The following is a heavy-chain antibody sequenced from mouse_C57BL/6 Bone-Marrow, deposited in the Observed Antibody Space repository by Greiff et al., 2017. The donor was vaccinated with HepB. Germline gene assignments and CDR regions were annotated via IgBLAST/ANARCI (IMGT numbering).Heavy chain of an antibody. V-gene: IGHV1-54*01. D-gene: IGHD2-1*01. CDR1: GYAFTNYL. CDR3: ARSRDGNYVFAY. J-gene: IGHJ3*01. Sequence: QVQLKQSGAELVRPGTSVKVSCKASGYAFTNYLIEWVKQRPGQGLEWIGVINPGSGGTNYNEKFKGKATLTADKSSSTAYMQLSSLTSEDSAVYFCARSRDGNYVFAYWGQGTLVTVSA. CDR2: INPGSGGT.